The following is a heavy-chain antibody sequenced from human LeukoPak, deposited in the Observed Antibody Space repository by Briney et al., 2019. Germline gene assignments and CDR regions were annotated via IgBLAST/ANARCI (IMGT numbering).Heavy chain of an antibody. CDR3: ARDLKGFNL. Sequence: PGGSLRLSCVASGFYFSAYLMSWVRQAPGRGLEWVANIKQDGRQEFYLDSVKGRFTISRDIGNNSLYLHMSRLRVEDTAVYYCARDLKGFNLWGQGALVTVSS. V-gene: IGHV3-7*04. CDR2: IKQDGRQE. J-gene: IGHJ5*02. CDR1: GFYFSAYL.